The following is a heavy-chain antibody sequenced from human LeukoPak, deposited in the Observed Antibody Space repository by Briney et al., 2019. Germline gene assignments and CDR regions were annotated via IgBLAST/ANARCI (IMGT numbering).Heavy chain of an antibody. J-gene: IGHJ4*02. CDR1: GGTFSSYT. Sequence: SAKVSCKASGGTFSSYTISWVRQAPGQGLEWMGRIIPILGIANYAQKLQGRVTITADKSTSTAYMELSSLRSEDTAVYYCARGVEMATILDYWGQGTLVTVSS. V-gene: IGHV1-69*02. D-gene: IGHD5-24*01. CDR2: IIPILGIA. CDR3: ARGVEMATILDY.